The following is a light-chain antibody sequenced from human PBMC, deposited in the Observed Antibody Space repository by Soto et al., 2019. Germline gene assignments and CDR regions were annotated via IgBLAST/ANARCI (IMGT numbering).Light chain of an antibody. Sequence: QSALTQPASVSGSPGQSITISCTGTSSDVGKYNYVSWYQHHPGKAPQLIIYEVSNRPSGVSNRFTGSKSGNTASLTISGLQAEDEADYYCNSYTGSSPLYVFGTGTKVTVL. J-gene: IGLJ1*01. V-gene: IGLV2-14*01. CDR3: NSYTGSSPLYV. CDR1: SSDVGKYNY. CDR2: EVS.